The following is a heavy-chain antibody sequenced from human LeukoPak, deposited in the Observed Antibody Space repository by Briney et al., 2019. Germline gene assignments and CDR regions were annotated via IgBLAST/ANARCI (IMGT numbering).Heavy chain of an antibody. J-gene: IGHJ4*02. Sequence: PSETLSLTCTVSGGSISSFYWSWFYWSWIRQPPGKGLEWIGYIYFSGSTNYNPSLKSRVTISVDTSKNHVPLKLSSVTAADTAVYYCARGVVAAPQTFDYWGQGTLVTVSS. CDR2: IYFSGST. CDR3: ARGVVAAPQTFDY. V-gene: IGHV4-61*08. D-gene: IGHD2-15*01. CDR1: GGSISS.